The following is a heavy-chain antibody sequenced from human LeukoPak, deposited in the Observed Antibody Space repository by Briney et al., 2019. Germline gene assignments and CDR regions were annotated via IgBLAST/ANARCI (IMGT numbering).Heavy chain of an antibody. Sequence: GGSLRLSCAASGFTFSSYAMSWVRQAPGKGLDWVSAISGSGGSTYYADSVKGRFTISRDNSKNTLYLQMNSLRAEDTGVYDCAKGPVLRYFDWLRRGVYYWGRRTLVTVSS. CDR3: AKGPVLRYFDWLRRGVYY. CDR1: GFTFSSYA. CDR2: ISGSGGST. J-gene: IGHJ4*02. V-gene: IGHV3-23*01. D-gene: IGHD3-9*01.